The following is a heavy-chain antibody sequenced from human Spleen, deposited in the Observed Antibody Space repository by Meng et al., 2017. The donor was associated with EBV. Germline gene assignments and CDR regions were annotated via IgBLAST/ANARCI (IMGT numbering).Heavy chain of an antibody. V-gene: IGHV2-5*02. Sequence: QITLTESGPTLVKATQTRTLTCTFSGFSLSTSGEGVGWIRQPPGKALEWLAVIYGDDDKRYSPSLNSRLTISKDTSKNLVVLTMTNMDPVDTATYYCVHRQDSGWYFDFWGQGTLVTVSS. J-gene: IGHJ4*02. CDR1: GFSLSTSGEG. D-gene: IGHD6-19*01. CDR2: IYGDDDK. CDR3: VHRQDSGWYFDF.